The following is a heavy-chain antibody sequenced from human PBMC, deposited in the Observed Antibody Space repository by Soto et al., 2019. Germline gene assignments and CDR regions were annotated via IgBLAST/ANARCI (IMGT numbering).Heavy chain of an antibody. CDR2: IIPIFGTA. D-gene: IGHD3-9*01. Sequence: VQLVQSGAEVKQPGSSVKVSCKASGGTFSSYAISWVRQAPGQGLEWMGGIIPIFGTANYAQKFQGRVTITADKSTSTAYMELSSLRSEDTAVYYCAREPSYYGILTAPLDAFDIWGQGTMVTVSS. J-gene: IGHJ3*02. V-gene: IGHV1-69*06. CDR1: GGTFSSYA. CDR3: AREPSYYGILTAPLDAFDI.